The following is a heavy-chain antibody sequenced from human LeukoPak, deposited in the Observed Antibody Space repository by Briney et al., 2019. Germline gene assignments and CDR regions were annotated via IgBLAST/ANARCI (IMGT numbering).Heavy chain of an antibody. CDR3: ARGIAVAGAYMDV. CDR1: GGSISSSSYY. J-gene: IGHJ6*03. Sequence: SETLSLTCTVSGGSISSSSYYWGWIRQPPGKGLEWIGSIYYSGSTYYNPSLKSRVTISVDTSKNHFSLKLSSVTAADTAVYYCARGIAVAGAYMDVWGKGTTVTISS. CDR2: IYYSGST. V-gene: IGHV4-39*07. D-gene: IGHD6-19*01.